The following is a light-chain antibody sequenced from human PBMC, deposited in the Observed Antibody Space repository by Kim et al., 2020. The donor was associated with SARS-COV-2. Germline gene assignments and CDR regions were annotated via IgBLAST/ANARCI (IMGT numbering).Light chain of an antibody. CDR3: QSYDSSLSGAV. V-gene: IGLV1-40*01. CDR1: SSNIVAGYD. CDR2: GNS. Sequence: QRVAISCTGSSSNIVAGYDVYWYQQLPGTAPKLLIYGNSNRPSGVPDRFSGSKSGTSASLDITGLQAEDEADYYCQSYDSSLSGAVFGGGTQLTVL. J-gene: IGLJ7*01.